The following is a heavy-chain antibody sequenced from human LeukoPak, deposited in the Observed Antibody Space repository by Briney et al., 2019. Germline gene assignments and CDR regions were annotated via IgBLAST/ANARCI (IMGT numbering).Heavy chain of an antibody. Sequence: GGSLRLSCAASGFTFSSYGMHWVRQAPGKGLEWVAVIWYDGSNKYYADSVKGRFTISRDNAKNSLYLQMNSLRAEDTAVYYCAKVQYYYDSSGYSDAFDIWGQGTMVTVSS. CDR1: GFTFSSYG. J-gene: IGHJ3*02. CDR3: AKVQYYYDSSGYSDAFDI. CDR2: IWYDGSNK. V-gene: IGHV3-33*03. D-gene: IGHD3-22*01.